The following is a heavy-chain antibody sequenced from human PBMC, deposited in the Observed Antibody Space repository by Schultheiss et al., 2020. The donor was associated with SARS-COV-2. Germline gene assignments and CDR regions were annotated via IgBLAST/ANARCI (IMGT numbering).Heavy chain of an antibody. CDR2: ISAYNGNT. J-gene: IGHJ5*02. D-gene: IGHD3-10*01. CDR3: ARGITYGSSQWLDP. Sequence: ASVKVSCKASGGTFSSYGISWVRQAPGQGLEWMGWISAYNGNTNYAQKLQGRVTMTTDTSTSTAYMELRSLRSDDTAVYYCARGITYGSSQWLDPWGQGTLVTVSS. V-gene: IGHV1-18*01. CDR1: GGTFSSYG.